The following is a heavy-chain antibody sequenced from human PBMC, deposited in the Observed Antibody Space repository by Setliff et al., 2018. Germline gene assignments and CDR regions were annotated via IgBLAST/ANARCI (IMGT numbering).Heavy chain of an antibody. CDR3: ARQPMDTIMVTFDY. D-gene: IGHD5-12*01. CDR2: INPNSGGT. CDR1: GYTFTGYY. Sequence: ASVKVSCKASGYTFTGYYMHWVRQAPGQGLEWMGRINPNSGGTNYAQKFQGRVTMTRDTSISTAYMELSRLRSDDTAVYYCARQPMDTIMVTFDYWGQGILVTVSS. J-gene: IGHJ4*02. V-gene: IGHV1-2*06.